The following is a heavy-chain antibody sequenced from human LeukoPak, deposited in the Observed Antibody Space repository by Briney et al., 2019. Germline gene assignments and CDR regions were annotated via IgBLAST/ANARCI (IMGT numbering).Heavy chain of an antibody. CDR3: ARGGSSRPDY. Sequence: PGGSLRLSCAASGFTFSNYGMNWVRQAPGKGLEWVSYISSGSRTINYADSVKGRFTVSRDKAKNSLDLQMNSLRAEDTAVYYCARGGSSRPDYWGQGTLVTVSS. J-gene: IGHJ4*02. CDR2: ISSGSRTI. CDR1: GFTFSNYG. V-gene: IGHV3-48*01.